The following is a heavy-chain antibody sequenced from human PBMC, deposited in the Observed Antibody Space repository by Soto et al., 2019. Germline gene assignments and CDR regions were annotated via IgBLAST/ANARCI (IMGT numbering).Heavy chain of an antibody. CDR1: GFTFDDYA. Sequence: GGSLRLSCAASGFTFDDYAMHWVRQAPGKGLEWVSGISWNSGSIGYADSVKGRFTISRDNAKNSLYLQMNSLRAEDTALYYCAKDRAAFRMVYAATFDYWGQGTLVTVSS. CDR2: ISWNSGSI. J-gene: IGHJ4*02. D-gene: IGHD2-8*01. CDR3: AKDRAAFRMVYAATFDY. V-gene: IGHV3-9*01.